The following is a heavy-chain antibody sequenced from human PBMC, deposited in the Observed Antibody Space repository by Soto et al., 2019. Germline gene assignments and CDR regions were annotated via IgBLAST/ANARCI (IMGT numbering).Heavy chain of an antibody. CDR2: IHHSGNT. Sequence: QVQLQESGPGLVKPSQTLSLTCIVSGDSITSGNYYWSWIRQHPGKGLKWIGYIHHSGNTYYIPSLNSRLFLSIDTSKIQFSLQLGFVTAADTAVYYCARPNYDVFAGLSGFDIWGQGTMVTVSS. J-gene: IGHJ3*02. D-gene: IGHD3-9*01. CDR1: GDSITSGNYY. CDR3: ARPNYDVFAGLSGFDI. V-gene: IGHV4-31*03.